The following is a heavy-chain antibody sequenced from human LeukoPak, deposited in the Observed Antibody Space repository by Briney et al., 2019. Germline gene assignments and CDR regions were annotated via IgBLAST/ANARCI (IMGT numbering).Heavy chain of an antibody. CDR2: INHSGST. J-gene: IGHJ3*02. D-gene: IGHD2-15*01. Sequence: SETLSLTCAVYGGSFSGYYWSWIRQPPGKGLEWIGEINHSGSTNYNPSLKSRVTISVDTSKNQFSLKLSSETAADTAVYYCARALLQAYQDAFDIWGQGTMVTVSS. CDR1: GGSFSGYY. CDR3: ARALLQAYQDAFDI. V-gene: IGHV4-34*01.